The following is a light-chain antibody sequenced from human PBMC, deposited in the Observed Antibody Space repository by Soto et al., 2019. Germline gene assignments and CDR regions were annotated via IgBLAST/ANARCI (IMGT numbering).Light chain of an antibody. CDR2: GAS. V-gene: IGKV1-39*01. J-gene: IGKJ5*01. CDR3: QQSASTPIT. Sequence: DIQMTQSPSSLSASVGDRVTITCRAGQSITSYLNWYQQKPGKAPKLLIYGASTLQSGVPSRFSGSGSGTDFTLTISSMQPEDFATYYCQQSASTPITFGQGTRLAIK. CDR1: QSITSY.